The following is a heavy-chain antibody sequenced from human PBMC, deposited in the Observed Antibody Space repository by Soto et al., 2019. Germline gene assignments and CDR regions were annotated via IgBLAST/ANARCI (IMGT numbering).Heavy chain of an antibody. V-gene: IGHV3-23*01. J-gene: IGHJ3*02. CDR1: GFTFSSYA. CDR2: ISGSGGST. CDR3: ARTIAARTPPLPSGAFDI. D-gene: IGHD6-6*01. Sequence: EVQLLESGGGLVQPGGSLRLSCAASGFTFSSYAMSWVRQAPGKGLEWVSAISGSGGSTYYADSVKGRFTISRDNSKNTLYLQMNSLRAEDTAVYYCARTIAARTPPLPSGAFDIWGQGTMVTVSS.